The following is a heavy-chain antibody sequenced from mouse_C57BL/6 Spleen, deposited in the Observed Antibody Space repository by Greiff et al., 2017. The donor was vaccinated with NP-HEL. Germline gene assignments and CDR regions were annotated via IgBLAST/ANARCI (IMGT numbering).Heavy chain of an antibody. V-gene: IGHV5-17*01. Sequence: EVQLVESGGGLVKPGGSLKLSCAASGFTFSDYGMHWVRQAPEKGLEWVAYISSGSSTIYYADTVKGRFTISRDNAKNTLFLQMTSLRSEDTAMYYCARPGTVGYFDVWGTGTTVTVSS. D-gene: IGHD1-1*01. CDR2: ISSGSSTI. J-gene: IGHJ1*03. CDR3: ARPGTVGYFDV. CDR1: GFTFSDYG.